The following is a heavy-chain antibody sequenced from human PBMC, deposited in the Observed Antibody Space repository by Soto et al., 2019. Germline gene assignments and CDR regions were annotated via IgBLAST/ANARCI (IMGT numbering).Heavy chain of an antibody. V-gene: IGHV5-10-1*01. CDR1: GYSFPYYW. D-gene: IGHD3-10*01. Sequence: GESLKISCEGSGYSFPYYWITWVRQMPGKGLEWMGRIDPSDSYTNYSPSFQGHVTISADKSISTAYLQWSSLKASDTAMYYCARARSGNLYYFDYWGQGTLVTSPQ. CDR3: ARARSGNLYYFDY. CDR2: IDPSDSYT. J-gene: IGHJ4*02.